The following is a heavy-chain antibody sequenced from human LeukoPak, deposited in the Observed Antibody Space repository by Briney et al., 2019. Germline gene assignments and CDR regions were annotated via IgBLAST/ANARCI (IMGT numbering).Heavy chain of an antibody. CDR2: ITPIGST. CDR3: ASSFYYASRYY. D-gene: IGHD3-22*01. V-gene: IGHV4-34*01. J-gene: IGHJ4*02. CDR1: GGSFSGYF. Sequence: SATVSLTCVVYGGSFSGYFWSWIRQPPGKGLEWIGEITPIGSTNYYPPLKSRVSISIDTSKKELSLRLTSVTAADSAVYYCASSFYYASRYYWGQGTLVAV.